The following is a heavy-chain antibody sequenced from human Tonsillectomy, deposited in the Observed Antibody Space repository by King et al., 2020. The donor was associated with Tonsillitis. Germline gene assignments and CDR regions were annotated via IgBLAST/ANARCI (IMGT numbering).Heavy chain of an antibody. CDR2: IYPGDSDT. CDR3: ARRSKFDWYFDL. D-gene: IGHD6-6*01. Sequence: QLVQSGAEVKKPGESLKISCMGSGYIFSTYWIGWVRQKPGKGLEWMGIIYPGDSDTRYSPSFQGQVTFSVDKSISTAYLQWNSLKASDTAMYYCARRSKFDWYFDLWGRGTLVTVSS. CDR1: GYIFSTYW. V-gene: IGHV5-51*03. J-gene: IGHJ2*01.